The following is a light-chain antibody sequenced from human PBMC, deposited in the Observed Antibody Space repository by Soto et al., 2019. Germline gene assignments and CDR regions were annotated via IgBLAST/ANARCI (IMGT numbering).Light chain of an antibody. CDR3: QQYNYWPIT. V-gene: IGKV3-15*01. Sequence: EVVMTQCPATLSVSPGERVTLSCRSSQSVADNLAWFQQKPGQGPRLLIYGASTRATGIPARFSGSGSETDFTLTVSSLRSEDSAVYYCQQYNYWPITFGQGTRLEI. J-gene: IGKJ5*01. CDR1: QSVADN. CDR2: GAS.